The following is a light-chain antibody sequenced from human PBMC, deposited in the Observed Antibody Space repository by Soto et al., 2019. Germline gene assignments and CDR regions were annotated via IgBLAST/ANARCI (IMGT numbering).Light chain of an antibody. V-gene: IGKV1-17*01. CDR3: QQYDSLPRT. CDR2: STS. Sequence: DIHMSESPSALAASVGDRVTITCRASQGIGNDLGWYRQKPGRAPERLIYSTSSLESGVPSRFSGSGSGTEFTFTISSLQPEDIATYYCQQYDSLPRTFGEGTKVDIK. J-gene: IGKJ1*01. CDR1: QGIGND.